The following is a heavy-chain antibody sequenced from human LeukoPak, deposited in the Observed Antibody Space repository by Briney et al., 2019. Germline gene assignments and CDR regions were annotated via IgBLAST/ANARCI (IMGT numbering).Heavy chain of an antibody. CDR3: ARGRSSSTRLYYYYYYMDV. J-gene: IGHJ6*03. CDR2: INPNSGGT. V-gene: IGHV1-2*02. Sequence: PWASVKVSCKASGYTFTGYYMHWVRQAPGQGLEWMGWINPNSGGTNYAQKFQGRVTMTRDTSISTAYMELCRLRSDDTAVYYCARGRSSSTRLYYYYYYMDVWGKGTTVTVSS. D-gene: IGHD2-2*01. CDR1: GYTFTGYY.